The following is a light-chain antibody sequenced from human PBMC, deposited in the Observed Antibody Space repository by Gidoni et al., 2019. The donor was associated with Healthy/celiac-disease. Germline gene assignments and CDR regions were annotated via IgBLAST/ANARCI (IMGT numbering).Light chain of an antibody. CDR3: QQRSNWPSFT. V-gene: IGKV3-11*01. J-gene: IGKJ3*01. CDR2: DAS. CDR1: QSVSSY. Sequence: DIVLTQYPATLSLSPGERATLSCRTSQSVSSYLAWYQQKPGQAPRLLIYDASNSATGIPARFSGSGSGTDFTLTISSLEPEDFAVYYCQQRSNWPSFTFGPGTKVDIK.